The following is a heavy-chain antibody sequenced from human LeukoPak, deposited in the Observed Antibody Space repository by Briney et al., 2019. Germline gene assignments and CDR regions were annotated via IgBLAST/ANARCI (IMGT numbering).Heavy chain of an antibody. CDR2: ISSSGSTI. D-gene: IGHD2-2*03. CDR1: GFTFSSYE. V-gene: IGHV3-48*03. CDR3: ARGDYGYCSSTSCYGHYYYGMDV. J-gene: IGHJ6*04. Sequence: PGGSLRLSCAASGFTFSSYEMNWVRQAPGKGLEWVSYISSSGSTIYYADSVKGRFTISRDNAKNSLYLQMNSLRAEDTAVYYCARGDYGYCSSTSCYGHYYYGMDVWGKGTTVTVSS.